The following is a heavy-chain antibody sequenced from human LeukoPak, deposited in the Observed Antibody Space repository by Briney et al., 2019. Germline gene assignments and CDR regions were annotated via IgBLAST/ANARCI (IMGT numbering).Heavy chain of an antibody. CDR3: ARDGKEQSLRRGYYYYMDV. V-gene: IGHV1-2*02. CDR2: INPNSGGT. J-gene: IGHJ6*03. D-gene: IGHD3-16*02. CDR1: GYTFTGYY. Sequence: GASVKVSCKASGYTFTGYYMHWVRQAPGQGLEWMGWINPNSGGTNYAQKFQGRVTMTRDTSISTAYMELSRLRSDDTAVYYCARDGKEQSLRRGYYYYMDVWGKGTTVTVSS.